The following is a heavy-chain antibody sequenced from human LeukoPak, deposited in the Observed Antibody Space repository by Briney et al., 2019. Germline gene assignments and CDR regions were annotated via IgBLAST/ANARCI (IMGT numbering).Heavy chain of an antibody. CDR3: ARSLAATSLGTRAFDP. Sequence: VASVKVSCKASGYTFISYSISWARQAPGQGLEWMGGIIPIFGTANYAQKFQGRVTITADESTSTAYMELSSLRSEDTAVYYCARSLAATSLGTRAFDPWGQGTLVTVSS. J-gene: IGHJ5*02. CDR1: GYTFISYS. D-gene: IGHD2-15*01. V-gene: IGHV1-69*13. CDR2: IIPIFGTA.